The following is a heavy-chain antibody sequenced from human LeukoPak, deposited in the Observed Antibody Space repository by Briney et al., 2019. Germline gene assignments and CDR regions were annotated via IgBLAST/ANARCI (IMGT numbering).Heavy chain of an antibody. CDR2: ISGSGGST. CDR1: GFTFSSYG. J-gene: IGHJ4*02. Sequence: GGSLRLSCAASGFTFSSYGMIWVRQAPGKGLEWVSVISGSGGSTNYADSVKGRFTISRDNSKNTLYLQMNSLRAEDTAVYYCARDLSSFDYWGQGTLVTVSS. CDR3: ARDLSSFDY. V-gene: IGHV3-23*01.